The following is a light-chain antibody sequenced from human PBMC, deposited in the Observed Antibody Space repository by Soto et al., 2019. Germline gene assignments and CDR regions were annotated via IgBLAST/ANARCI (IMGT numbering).Light chain of an antibody. CDR2: GVI. CDR3: TSFTSSNTWV. J-gene: IGLJ3*02. V-gene: IGLV2-14*01. CDR1: SSDVGGYDY. Sequence: QSALTQPASVSGSPGQSITISCTGTSSDVGGYDYVSWFQQHPGRAPKLLIYGVINRPSGISIRFSGSKSGNTASLTISGLQAEDEADFYCTSFTSSNTWVFGGGTKLTVL.